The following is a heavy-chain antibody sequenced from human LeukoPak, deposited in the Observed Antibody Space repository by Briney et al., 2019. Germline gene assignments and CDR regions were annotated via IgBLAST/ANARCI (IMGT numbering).Heavy chain of an antibody. CDR2: INPNSGGT. CDR3: ARKYCSSTSCYLYGMDV. J-gene: IGHJ6*02. V-gene: IGHV1-2*02. CDR1: GYTFTGYY. Sequence: ASVKVSCKASGYTFTGYYMHWVRQAPGQGLEWMGWINPNSGGTNYAQKFQGRVTMTRDTSISTAYMELSRLRSDDTAVYYCARKYCSSTSCYLYGMDVWGQGTTVPVSS. D-gene: IGHD2-2*01.